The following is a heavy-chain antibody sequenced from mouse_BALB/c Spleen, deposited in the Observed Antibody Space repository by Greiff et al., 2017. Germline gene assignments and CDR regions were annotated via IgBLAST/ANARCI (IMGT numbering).Heavy chain of an antibody. CDR1: GYTFTSYV. D-gene: IGHD2-1*01. CDR3: ARLAGGNYGGWYFDV. V-gene: IGHV1-14*01. J-gene: IGHJ1*01. Sequence: EVQLQQSGPELVKPGASVKMSCKASGYTFTSYVMHWVKQKPGQGLEWIGYINPYNDGTKYNEKFKGKATLTSDKSSSTAYMELSSLTSEDSAVYYCARLAGGNYGGWYFDVWGAGTTVTVSS. CDR2: INPYNDGT.